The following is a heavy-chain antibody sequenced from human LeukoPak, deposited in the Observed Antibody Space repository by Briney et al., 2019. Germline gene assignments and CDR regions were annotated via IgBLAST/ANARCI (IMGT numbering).Heavy chain of an antibody. J-gene: IGHJ4*02. CDR1: GTSFTSYY. Sequence: PSETLSLTCGVSGTSFTSYYWSGIRQTPGKGVEWIGEVNHSGYTNMNPSLKSRVTISVDTSKNQFSLMMTSVTAADTAVYFCARMTTGHDYWGQGTLVTVSS. CDR2: VNHSGYT. V-gene: IGHV4-34*01. CDR3: ARMTTGHDY. D-gene: IGHD4-17*01.